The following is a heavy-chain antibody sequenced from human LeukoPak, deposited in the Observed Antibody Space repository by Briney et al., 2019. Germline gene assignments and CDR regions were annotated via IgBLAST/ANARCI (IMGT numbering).Heavy chain of an antibody. J-gene: IGHJ3*02. CDR2: ISYDGSNK. V-gene: IGHV3-30*04. Sequence: GRSLRLSCAASGFTFSSYAMHWVRQAPGKGLEWVAVISYDGSNKYYADSVKGRFTISRDNSKNTLYLQINSLRAEDTAVYYCARGAPRITMIVVVTRDAFDIWGQGTMVTVSS. CDR1: GFTFSSYA. CDR3: ARGAPRITMIVVVTRDAFDI. D-gene: IGHD3-22*01.